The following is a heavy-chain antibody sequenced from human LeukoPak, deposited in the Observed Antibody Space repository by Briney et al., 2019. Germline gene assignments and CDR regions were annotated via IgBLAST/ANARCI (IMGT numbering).Heavy chain of an antibody. CDR3: ARVAPYSSGSHPPIDY. J-gene: IGHJ4*02. CDR1: GFNFGIYG. D-gene: IGHD6-19*01. CDR2: MWDDGTNE. Sequence: PGRSLRLSCTASGFNFGIYGMHWVRQAPGKGLEWVAVMWDDGTNEYYVESVKGRFTISRDNGKRTLYLQMNSLRAEDTAVYYCARVAPYSSGSHPPIDYWGQGTLVTVSS. V-gene: IGHV3-33*01.